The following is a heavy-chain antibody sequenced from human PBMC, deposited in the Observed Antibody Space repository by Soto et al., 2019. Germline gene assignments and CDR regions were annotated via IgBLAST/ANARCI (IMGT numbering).Heavy chain of an antibody. V-gene: IGHV5-51*01. CDR1: GYPFSSYW. CDR2: IYAGDSDT. D-gene: IGHD1-26*01. J-gene: IGHJ4*02. CDR3: ARTPGSYLYYFDY. Sequence: PGESLKISCKGSGYPFSSYWIGWVRQMPAKGLEWLGIIYAGDSDTTYSPSFPGQVTFSADKSISTAYLQWSSLKASDTAMYYCARTPGSYLYYFDYWGQGTLVTVSS.